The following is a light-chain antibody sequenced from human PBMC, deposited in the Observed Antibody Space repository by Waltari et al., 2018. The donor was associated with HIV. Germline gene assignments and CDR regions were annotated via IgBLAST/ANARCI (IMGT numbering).Light chain of an antibody. Sequence: SALTQSASVSGSPGQSITISCTGTSSDVGSYNLVSWYQQHPGKAPKLMIYEVSKRPSVVANRFSGSKSGNTASLTSSGLQAEDEADYYCCSYAGRGVVFGGGTKLTVL. J-gene: IGLJ2*01. CDR3: CSYAGRGVV. CDR2: EVS. V-gene: IGLV2-23*02. CDR1: SSDVGSYNL.